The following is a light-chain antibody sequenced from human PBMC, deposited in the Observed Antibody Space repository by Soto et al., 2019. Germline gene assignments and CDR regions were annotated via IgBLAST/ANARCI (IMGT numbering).Light chain of an antibody. V-gene: IGKV3D-20*01. CDR2: YAS. CDR3: QQFGNSPT. J-gene: IGKJ4*01. CDR1: QSLTNNF. Sequence: EIVLTQSPATLSLSPGERVTLSCGASQSLTNNFLAWYQQRPCLAPRLLIFYASTRASGVPDRFSGSGSGTDFTLTISRLEPEDFAVYYCQQFGNSPTFGGGTKVEFK.